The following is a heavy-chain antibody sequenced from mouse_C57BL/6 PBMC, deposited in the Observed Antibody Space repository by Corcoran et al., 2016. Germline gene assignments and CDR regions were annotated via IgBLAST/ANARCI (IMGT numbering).Heavy chain of an antibody. Sequence: QVQLQQSGAEVVKPGASVKISCKASGYAFSSYWMNWVKQRPGKGLEWIGQIYPGDGDTNYNGKFKGKATLTADKSSSTAYMQLSSLTSEDSAVYFCARYPLDYAMDYWGQGTSVTVSS. D-gene: IGHD1-2*01. CDR1: GYAFSSYW. CDR2: IYPGDGDT. CDR3: ARYPLDYAMDY. J-gene: IGHJ4*01. V-gene: IGHV1-80*01.